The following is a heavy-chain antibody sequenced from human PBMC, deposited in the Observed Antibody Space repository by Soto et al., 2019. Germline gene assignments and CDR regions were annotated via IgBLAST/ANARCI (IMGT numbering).Heavy chain of an antibody. CDR3: AKNGQPPYYYYGLDV. V-gene: IGHV1-18*01. CDR1: GYTFTRYG. Sequence: ASVKVSCKASGYTFTRYGISWVRQAPGQGLEWMGWISGYNGDANYAQKFQDRVSMTIDTSTGTAYMELRSLTSDDTAIYYCAKNGQPPYYYYGLDVWGQGTKVTVSS. CDR2: ISGYNGDA. J-gene: IGHJ6*02. D-gene: IGHD2-8*01.